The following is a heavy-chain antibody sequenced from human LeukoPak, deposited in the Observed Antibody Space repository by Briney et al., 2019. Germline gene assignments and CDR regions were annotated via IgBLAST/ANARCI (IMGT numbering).Heavy chain of an antibody. CDR1: GFAFSNYA. Sequence: GGSLRLSCAASGFAFSNYAMSWVRQAPGKGLEWVSSLSGGGDSRYYADSVMGRFTISRDNSKNTLYLQMNSLRTEDTAVYYCAKAVRSMVTGGGYFDSWGQGTLVTVSS. CDR3: AKAVRSMVTGGGYFDS. V-gene: IGHV3-23*01. D-gene: IGHD3-10*01. CDR2: LSGGGDSR. J-gene: IGHJ4*02.